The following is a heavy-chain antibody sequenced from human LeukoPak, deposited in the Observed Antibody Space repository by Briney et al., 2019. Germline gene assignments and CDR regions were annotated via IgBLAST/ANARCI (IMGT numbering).Heavy chain of an antibody. D-gene: IGHD3-22*01. CDR1: GDCITSNSYD. Sequence: SQTLSLTCTMSGDCITSNSYDWSWVRQPPSRGLEWLGRTYYRSNRYNDYAVTVRSRITIHQDTSKNQFSLQLNSLTPEDTAVYYCARVLHKRNYDSSVYYGYWGQGTLVTVSS. V-gene: IGHV6-1*01. CDR2: TYYRSNRYN. J-gene: IGHJ4*02. CDR3: ARVLHKRNYDSSVYYGY.